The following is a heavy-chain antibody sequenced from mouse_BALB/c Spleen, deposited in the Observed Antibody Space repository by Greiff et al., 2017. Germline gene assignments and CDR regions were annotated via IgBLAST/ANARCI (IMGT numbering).Heavy chain of an antibody. CDR2: IRNKANGYTT. J-gene: IGHJ2*01. CDR1: GFTFTDYY. D-gene: IGHD1-1*01. Sequence: EVKLMESGGGLVQPGGSLRLSCATSGFTFTDYYMSWVRQPPGKALEWLGFIRNKANGYTTEYSASVKGRFTISRDNSQSILYLQMNTLRAEDSATYYCARGAIYYYGSHDYWGQGTTLTVSS. V-gene: IGHV7-3*02. CDR3: ARGAIYYYGSHDY.